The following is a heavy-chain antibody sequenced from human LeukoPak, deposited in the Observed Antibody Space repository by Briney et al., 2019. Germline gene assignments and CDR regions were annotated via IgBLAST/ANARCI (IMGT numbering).Heavy chain of an antibody. Sequence: PGRSLRLSCAASGFTFSSYGRHWVRQAPGKGLEWVAVISYDGSNKYYADSVKGRFTISRDNSKNTLYLQMNSLRAEDTAVYYCAKDGHSGYDHWGQGTLVTVSS. CDR3: AKDGHSGYDH. CDR1: GFTFSSYG. D-gene: IGHD5-12*01. V-gene: IGHV3-30*18. CDR2: ISYDGSNK. J-gene: IGHJ4*02.